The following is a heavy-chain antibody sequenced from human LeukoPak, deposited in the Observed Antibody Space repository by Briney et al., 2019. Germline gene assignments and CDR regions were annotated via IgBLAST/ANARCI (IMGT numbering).Heavy chain of an antibody. D-gene: IGHD3-3*01. CDR2: MNPNSGHT. CDR3: ARGVDYALWSDSSYQFYYMDV. V-gene: IGHV1-8*03. J-gene: IGHJ6*03. Sequence: ASVKVSCKASGYTFSSSDINWVRQATGQGLEWMGWMNPNSGHTGYAQKFQGRITFTRNTSISTAYMELSSLRPEDTAVYFCARGVDYALWSDSSYQFYYMDVWGKGATVTVSS. CDR1: GYTFSSSD.